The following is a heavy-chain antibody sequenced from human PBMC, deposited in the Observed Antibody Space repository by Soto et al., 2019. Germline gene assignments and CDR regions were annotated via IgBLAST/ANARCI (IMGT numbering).Heavy chain of an antibody. V-gene: IGHV3-30*18. Sequence: GGSLRLSCAASGFTFSSYGMHWVRQAPGKGLEWVAVISYDGSNKYYADSVKGRFTISRDNSKNTLYLQMNSLRAEDTAVYYCAKPDYVWGSYRSYYFDYWGQGTLVTVSS. CDR1: GFTFSSYG. CDR2: ISYDGSNK. D-gene: IGHD3-16*02. J-gene: IGHJ4*02. CDR3: AKPDYVWGSYRSYYFDY.